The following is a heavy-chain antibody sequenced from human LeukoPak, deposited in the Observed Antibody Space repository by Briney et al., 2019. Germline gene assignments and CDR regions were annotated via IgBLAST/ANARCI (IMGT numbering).Heavy chain of an antibody. CDR3: ARGSALEDIALVGYRVFDY. D-gene: IGHD5-18*01. CDR2: INPNSGGT. J-gene: IGHJ4*02. Sequence: ASVKVSCKASGYTFTGHYIHWVRQAPGQGLEWMGWINPNSGGTNYAQKFQGRVTMTRDTSINTAYMELSGLISDDTAVYYCARGSALEDIALVGYRVFDYWGQGPLVTVSS. CDR1: GYTFTGHY. V-gene: IGHV1-2*02.